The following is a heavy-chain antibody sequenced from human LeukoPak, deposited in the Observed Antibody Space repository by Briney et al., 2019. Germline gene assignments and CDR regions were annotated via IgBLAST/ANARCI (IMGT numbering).Heavy chain of an antibody. D-gene: IGHD3-10*01. V-gene: IGHV3-23*01. J-gene: IGHJ4*02. CDR1: GFTFSSYA. CDR2: ITGGGDNT. CDR3: AKDGSSSWYYFDY. Sequence: PGGSLRLSCAASGFTFSSYAMIWVRQAPGKGLEWVSTITGGGDNTFYADSVTGRFTISRDNSKNTLYLQMNSLRAEDTAVYYCAKDGSSSWYYFDYWGQGTLVTVSS.